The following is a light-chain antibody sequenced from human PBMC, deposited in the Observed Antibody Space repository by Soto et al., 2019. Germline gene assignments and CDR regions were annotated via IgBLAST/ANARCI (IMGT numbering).Light chain of an antibody. CDR1: HDVDIY. J-gene: IGKJ5*01. CDR3: QQSKFRPPLP. Sequence: EAVLTQSPATLSLSPGETATLSCRASHDVDIYLAWYQQRPGQAPRLLIYDASNRATGIPARFSGSGSGTEFPLTINSPRPEDVAVYYCQQSKFRPPLPFGQGTRLEIK. V-gene: IGKV3-11*01. CDR2: DAS.